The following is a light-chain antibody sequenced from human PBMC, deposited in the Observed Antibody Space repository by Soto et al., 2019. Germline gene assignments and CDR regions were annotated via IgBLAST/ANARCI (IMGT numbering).Light chain of an antibody. V-gene: IGKV3-11*01. CDR3: QQRSNWPLT. J-gene: IGKJ4*01. CDR2: DAS. CDR1: QSVSSY. Sequence: EMVLTQPPAPRSFSPGERATLSLRASQSVSSYLAGYQQKPGQVPRLLVYDASNRATGIPARFSGSGSGTDFTLTISSLEPEDFAGYYCQQRSNWPLTFGGGPKVEIK.